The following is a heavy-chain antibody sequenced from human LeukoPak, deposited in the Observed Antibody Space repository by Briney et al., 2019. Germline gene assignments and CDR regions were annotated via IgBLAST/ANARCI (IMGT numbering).Heavy chain of an antibody. J-gene: IGHJ4*02. D-gene: IGHD5-18*01. V-gene: IGHV1-18*01. CDR2: INTYSGDT. Sequence: ASVKVSCKASGYTFITYGISWVRQAPGQGLELMGWINTYSGDTNYAQNLQGRVTMTTDTSTNTAYMELRSLRSDDTAVYYCARDKSPRYTYGLGYWGQGSLVTVSS. CDR1: GYTFITYG. CDR3: ARDKSPRYTYGLGY.